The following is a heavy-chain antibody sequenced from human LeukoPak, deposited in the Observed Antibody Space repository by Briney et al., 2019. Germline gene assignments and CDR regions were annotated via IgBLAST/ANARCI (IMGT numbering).Heavy chain of an antibody. CDR1: GFTFSTVA. Sequence: GGSLRLSCAASGFTFSTVAMIWVRQPPGKGLEWVASIFPSGGEIHYADSVRGRFTISRDNAKNTLSLQMNSLRDEDTAIYYCATYRQVLLPFESWGQGTLVTVSS. V-gene: IGHV3-23*01. CDR3: ATYRQVLLPFES. D-gene: IGHD2-8*02. J-gene: IGHJ4*02. CDR2: IFPSGGEI.